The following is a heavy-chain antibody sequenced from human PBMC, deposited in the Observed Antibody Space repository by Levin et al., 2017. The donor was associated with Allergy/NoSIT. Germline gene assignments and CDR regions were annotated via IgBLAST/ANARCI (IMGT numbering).Heavy chain of an antibody. J-gene: IGHJ3*02. Sequence: QPGESLKISCAASGFTFSSYWMHWVRQAPGKGLVWVSRINSDGSSTSYADSVKGRFTISRDNAKNTLYLQMNSLRAEDTAVYYCASIYNWNDVQNAFDIWGQGTMVTVSS. CDR1: GFTFSSYW. CDR2: INSDGSST. CDR3: ASIYNWNDVQNAFDI. D-gene: IGHD1-20*01. V-gene: IGHV3-74*01.